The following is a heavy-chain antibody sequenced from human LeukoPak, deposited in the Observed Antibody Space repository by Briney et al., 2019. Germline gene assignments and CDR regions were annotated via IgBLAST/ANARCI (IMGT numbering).Heavy chain of an antibody. J-gene: IGHJ4*02. Sequence: GGSLRLSCVGSGFNFRTYNLNWVRQAPGKGLEWVSDISGNSSYTDYADSVKGRFTISKDNANSSVFLQMDSLRAEDTAVYYCARGHNSGYYLKYWGQGTLVTVSS. CDR1: GFNFRTYN. V-gene: IGHV3-21*05. CDR2: ISGNSSYT. CDR3: ARGHNSGYYLKY. D-gene: IGHD3-22*01.